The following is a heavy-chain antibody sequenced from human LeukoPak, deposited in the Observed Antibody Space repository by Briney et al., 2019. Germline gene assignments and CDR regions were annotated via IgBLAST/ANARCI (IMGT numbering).Heavy chain of an antibody. CDR2: LSASGDAT. Sequence: GGSLSLSLPAPVFTFTINPWRWVAQAPGKGLEWVSALSASGDATYYADSVKGRFTISRDNSKNTLYLQINSLRAEDTAVYYCAKDGGIWGQGTMVTVSS. V-gene: IGHV3-23*01. CDR3: AKDGGI. CDR1: VFTFTINP. J-gene: IGHJ3*02.